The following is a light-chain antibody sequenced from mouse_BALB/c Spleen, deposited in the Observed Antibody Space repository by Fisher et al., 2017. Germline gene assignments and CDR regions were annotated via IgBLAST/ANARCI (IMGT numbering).Light chain of an antibody. J-gene: IGKJ5*01. Sequence: IVMTQSTAIMSASLGERVTMTCTASSSVSSSYLHWYQQKPGSSPKLWIYSTSNLASGVPARFSGSGSGTSYSLTISRMEAEDAATYYCQQWSSYPPTFGAGTKLELK. CDR3: QQWSSYPPT. CDR2: STS. CDR1: SSVSSSY. V-gene: IGKV4-74*01.